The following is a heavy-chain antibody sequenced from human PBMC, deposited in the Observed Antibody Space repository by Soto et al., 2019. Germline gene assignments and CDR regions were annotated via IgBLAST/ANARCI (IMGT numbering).Heavy chain of an antibody. CDR3: ARDLYSSSRKGYCDL. D-gene: IGHD6-13*01. CDR2: IWYDGSNK. V-gene: IGHV3-33*01. CDR1: GFTFSSYG. J-gene: IGHJ2*01. Sequence: GGSLRLSCAASGFTFSSYGMHWVRQAPGKGLEWVAVIWYDGSNKYYADSVKGRFTISRDNSKNTLYLQMNSLRAEDTAVYYCARDLYSSSRKGYCDLWGPGTLVTVSS.